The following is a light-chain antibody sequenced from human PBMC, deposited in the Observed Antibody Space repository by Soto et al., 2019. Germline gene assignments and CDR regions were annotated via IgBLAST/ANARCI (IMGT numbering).Light chain of an antibody. CDR2: RDD. Sequence: QLVLTQPPSASGTPGQRLTISCSGSGSNIGINFVSWYHHLPGTAPKLLIYRDDQRPSGVPDRFSGSKSGTSASLAISGLQSEDEADYYCAAWDDSLNGVLFGGGTKVTVL. CDR3: AAWDDSLNGVL. J-gene: IGLJ2*01. CDR1: GSNIGINF. V-gene: IGLV1-44*01.